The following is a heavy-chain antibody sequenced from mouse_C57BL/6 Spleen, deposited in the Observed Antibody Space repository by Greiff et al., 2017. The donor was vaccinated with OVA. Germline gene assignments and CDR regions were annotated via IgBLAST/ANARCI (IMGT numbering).Heavy chain of an antibody. CDR1: GYAFTNYL. CDR2: INPGSGGT. CDR3: ARGEDYGSSYAMDY. Sequence: QVQLKPSGAELVRPGTSVKVSCKASGYAFTNYLIEWVKQRPGQGLEWIGVINPGSGGTNYNEKFKGKATLTADKSSSTAYMQLSSLTSEDSAVYFCARGEDYGSSYAMDYWGQGTSVTVSS. D-gene: IGHD1-1*01. V-gene: IGHV1-54*01. J-gene: IGHJ4*01.